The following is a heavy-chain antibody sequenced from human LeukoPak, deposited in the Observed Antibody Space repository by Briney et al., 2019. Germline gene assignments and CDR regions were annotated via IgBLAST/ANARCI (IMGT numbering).Heavy chain of an antibody. D-gene: IGHD3-10*01. J-gene: IGHJ4*02. CDR1: GFTVSSDY. Sequence: PGGSLRLSCAASGFTVSSDYMSWVRQAPGKGLEWVSAISGSGGSTYYADSVKGRFTISRDNSKNTLYLQMNSLRAEDTAVYYCAKGQTSTMVRGFDYWGQGTLVTVSS. V-gene: IGHV3-23*01. CDR2: ISGSGGST. CDR3: AKGQTSTMVRGFDY.